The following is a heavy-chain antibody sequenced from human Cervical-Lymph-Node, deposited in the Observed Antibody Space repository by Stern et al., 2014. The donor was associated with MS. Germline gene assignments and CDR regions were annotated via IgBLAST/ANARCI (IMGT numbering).Heavy chain of an antibody. Sequence: QVQLLQPGAEVKKPGSSVKVSCKASGGTFSNYATSWVRQAPGQGLEWMGGIAPLFGKPNYAQKLHGRVTITADASTRTAYTDLRGLRSEDTAVYYCASPLTATSVPFGYYGMDVWGQGTTVTVS. CDR3: ASPLTATSVPFGYYGMDV. J-gene: IGHJ6*02. D-gene: IGHD4-17*01. CDR2: IAPLFGKP. CDR1: GGTFSNYA. V-gene: IGHV1-69*01.